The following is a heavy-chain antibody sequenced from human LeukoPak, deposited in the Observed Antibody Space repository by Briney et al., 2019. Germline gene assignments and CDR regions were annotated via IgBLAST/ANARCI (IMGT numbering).Heavy chain of an antibody. J-gene: IGHJ6*03. CDR1: GGTFSSYA. D-gene: IGHD2-15*01. Sequence: SVKVSCKASGGTFSSYAISWVRQAPGQGLEWMGGIIPIFGTANYAQKFQGRVTITADESTSTAYMELSSLRSEDTAVYYCASPGSGDLMGYYYYMDVWGKGTTVTVSS. CDR2: IIPIFGTA. CDR3: ASPGSGDLMGYYYYMDV. V-gene: IGHV1-69*13.